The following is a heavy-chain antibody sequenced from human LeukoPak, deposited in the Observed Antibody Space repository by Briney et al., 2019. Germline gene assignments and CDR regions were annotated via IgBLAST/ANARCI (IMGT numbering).Heavy chain of an antibody. CDR3: ARALVVTEGPFYYYYYMDV. CDR1: GGTFSSYA. J-gene: IGHJ6*03. CDR2: IIPIFGTA. D-gene: IGHD2-21*02. Sequence: ASVKVSCKASGGTFSSYAISWVRQAPGQGLEWMGGIIPIFGTAIYAQKFQGRVTITADKSTSTAYMELSSLRSEDTAVYYCARALVVTEGPFYYYYYMDVWGKGTTVTVSS. V-gene: IGHV1-69*06.